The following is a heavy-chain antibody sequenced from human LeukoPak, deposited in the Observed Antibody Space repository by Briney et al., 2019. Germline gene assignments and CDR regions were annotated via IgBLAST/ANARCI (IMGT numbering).Heavy chain of an antibody. Sequence: GGSLRLSCAASGFTFSDYGIHWVRQAPGKGLEGVAVICSDGSNKYYADSVKGRFTISRDNSKKTLYLQMNSLRVEDTAVYYCVRASGSFDYWGQGTLVTVSS. J-gene: IGHJ4*02. CDR1: GFTFSDYG. D-gene: IGHD3-10*01. V-gene: IGHV3-33*01. CDR3: VRASGSFDY. CDR2: ICSDGSNK.